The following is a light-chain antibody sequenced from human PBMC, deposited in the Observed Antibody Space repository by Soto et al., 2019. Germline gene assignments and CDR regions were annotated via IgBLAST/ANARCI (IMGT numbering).Light chain of an antibody. J-gene: IGLJ1*01. V-gene: IGLV2-14*03. CDR3: SSYTSSSLYV. CDR2: EVS. CDR1: SSDVGGYNF. Sequence: QSVLTQPASVFGSPGQSITFSCTGTSSDVGGYNFVSWYQQHPGKAPKLMIYEVSSRPSGVSNRFSGSKSGNTASLTISGLQAEDEADYYCSSYTSSSLYVFGTGTKLTVL.